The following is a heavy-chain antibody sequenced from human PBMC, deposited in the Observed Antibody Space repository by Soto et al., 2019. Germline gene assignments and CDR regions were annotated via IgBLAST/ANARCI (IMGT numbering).Heavy chain of an antibody. Sequence: SETLSLTCTVSGDSISTTSYLWAWIRQTPGKGLEWIGSVYFSGSTYYKPSLGSRVAMSVGTSNNQVFLHLSSVTAADTAVYYCARHLRSATTGRGDFDVWGQGTMVTVSS. D-gene: IGHD7-27*01. CDR3: ARHLRSATTGRGDFDV. CDR2: VYFSGST. CDR1: GDSISTTSYL. V-gene: IGHV4-39*01. J-gene: IGHJ3*01.